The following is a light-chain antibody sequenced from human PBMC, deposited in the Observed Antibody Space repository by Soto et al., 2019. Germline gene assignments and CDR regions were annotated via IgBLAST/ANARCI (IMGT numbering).Light chain of an antibody. CDR1: RSDVGTNNY. CDR3: SSYTRSGTPV. CDR2: EVS. Sequence: QLVLTQPASVSGSPGQSITISCTGARSDVGTNNYVSWYQHHPGKAPKLMIFEVSNRPSGVSNRFSGSKSANTASLTISGLQAEDEADYYCSSYTRSGTPVFGTGTKLTVL. J-gene: IGLJ1*01. V-gene: IGLV2-14*01.